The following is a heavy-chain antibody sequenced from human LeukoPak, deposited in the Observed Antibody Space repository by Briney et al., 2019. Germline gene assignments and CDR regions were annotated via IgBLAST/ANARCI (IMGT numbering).Heavy chain of an antibody. CDR2: INPNSGGT. CDR3: ARVSGIAVAGTWGPYYYYYYMDV. Sequence: GASVKVSCKASGYTFTGYYMHWVRQAPGQGLEWMGWINPNSGGTNYAQKFQGRVTMTRDTSISTAYMELSRLRSDDTAVYYCARVSGIAVAGTWGPYYYYYYMDVWGKGTTVTVSS. D-gene: IGHD6-19*01. CDR1: GYTFTGYY. J-gene: IGHJ6*03. V-gene: IGHV1-2*02.